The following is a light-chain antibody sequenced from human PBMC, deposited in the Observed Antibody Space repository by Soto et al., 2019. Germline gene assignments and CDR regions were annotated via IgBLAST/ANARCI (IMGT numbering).Light chain of an antibody. Sequence: QSALTQPPSASGSPGQSVTISCTGTSSDVGGYNFVSWYQQYPGKVPKLMVYDVNKPPSGVPDRFSGSKSGNTASLTVSGLQAEDEADYYCTSYAGGNNVFGTGTKLTVL. V-gene: IGLV2-8*01. CDR1: SSDVGGYNF. J-gene: IGLJ1*01. CDR3: TSYAGGNNV. CDR2: DVN.